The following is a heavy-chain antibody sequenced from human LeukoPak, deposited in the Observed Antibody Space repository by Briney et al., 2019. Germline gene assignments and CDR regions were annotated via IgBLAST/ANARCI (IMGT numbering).Heavy chain of an antibody. Sequence: PGGSLRLSCAASGFTFSTYAMSWVRQAPGKGLEWVSAISGSGGSTDYADSVKGRFTISRDNSKNTLYLQMNSLRVEDTAIYYCASEWRQLWNDAFNIWGQGTMVTVSS. CDR3: ASEWRQLWNDAFNI. CDR2: ISGSGGST. J-gene: IGHJ3*02. D-gene: IGHD5-18*01. CDR1: GFTFSTYA. V-gene: IGHV3-23*01.